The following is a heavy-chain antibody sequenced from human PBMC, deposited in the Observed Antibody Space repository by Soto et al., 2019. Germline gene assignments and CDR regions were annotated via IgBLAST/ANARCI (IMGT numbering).Heavy chain of an antibody. V-gene: IGHV1-18*01. CDR3: ARDPEHDAFDI. J-gene: IGHJ3*02. CDR1: GYTFPSYG. CDR2: VSTNNGNV. Sequence: GASVKVSCKASGYTFPSYGISWVRQAPGQGLEWMGWVSTNNGNVNYAQKIQGRVTMTTDKSTSTAYMELSSLRSEDTAVYYCARDPEHDAFDIWGQGTMVTVSS.